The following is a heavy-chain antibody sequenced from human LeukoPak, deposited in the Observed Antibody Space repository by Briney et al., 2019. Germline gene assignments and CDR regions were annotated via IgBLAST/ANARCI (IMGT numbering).Heavy chain of an antibody. D-gene: IGHD4-17*01. Sequence: GASVKVSCKASGYTFTSNGISWVRQAPGQGLEWMGWISTNNGDTKYGKKFQGRVIMTTDTSTSTTYMEVRSLRSDDTAVYYCARVGRYGDYEGFFDYWGQGTLVTVSS. V-gene: IGHV1-18*01. CDR3: ARVGRYGDYEGFFDY. J-gene: IGHJ4*02. CDR2: ISTNNGDT. CDR1: GYTFTSNG.